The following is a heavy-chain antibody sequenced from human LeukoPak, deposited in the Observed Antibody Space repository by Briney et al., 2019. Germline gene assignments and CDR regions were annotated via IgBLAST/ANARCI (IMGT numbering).Heavy chain of an antibody. D-gene: IGHD3-22*01. Sequence: SETLSLTCTVSGGSISSSSYYWGWIRQPPGKGLEWIGSIYYSGSTYYNPSLKSRVTISVDTSKNQFSLKLSSVTAADTAVYYCARIFSSYYYDSSGYYLDYWGQGTLVTVSS. CDR2: IYYSGST. CDR1: GGSISSSSYY. V-gene: IGHV4-39*07. CDR3: ARIFSSYYYDSSGYYLDY. J-gene: IGHJ4*02.